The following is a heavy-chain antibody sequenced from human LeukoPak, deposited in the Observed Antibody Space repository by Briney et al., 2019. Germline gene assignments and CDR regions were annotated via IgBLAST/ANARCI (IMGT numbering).Heavy chain of an antibody. V-gene: IGHV4-34*01. J-gene: IGHJ6*03. D-gene: IGHD5-12*01. CDR3: TRLRSSGYGHRYYYYMDV. Sequence: SESLSLTCAVYGGSFSGYYWSWIRHPPGKGLEWIGEINHRGCLNFNTSLKRRVTISVDTAKNQFSLKLSSVTAADTAVYYCTRLRSSGYGHRYYYYMDVWGKGTTVTISS. CDR2: INHRGCL. CDR1: GGSFSGYY.